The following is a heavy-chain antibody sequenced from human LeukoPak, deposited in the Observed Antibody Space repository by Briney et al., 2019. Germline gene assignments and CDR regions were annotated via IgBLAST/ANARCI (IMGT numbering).Heavy chain of an antibody. J-gene: IGHJ4*02. D-gene: IGHD3-22*01. CDR1: GGSISSGGYY. Sequence: SEILSLTCTVSGGSISSGGYYWSWIRQPPGKGLEWIGYIYHSGSTYYNPSLKSRVTISVDRSKNQFSLKLSSVTAADTAVYYCARVYDSKTFDYWGQGTLVTVSS. CDR3: ARVYDSKTFDY. CDR2: IYHSGST. V-gene: IGHV4-30-2*01.